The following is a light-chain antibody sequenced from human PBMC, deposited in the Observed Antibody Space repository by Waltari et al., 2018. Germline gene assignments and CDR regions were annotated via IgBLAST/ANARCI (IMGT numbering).Light chain of an antibody. CDR3: QSYDSSLSGWV. CDR1: RSTIGAGYD. V-gene: IGLV1-40*01. Sequence: QSVLTQPPSVSGAPGQRVTIPCTGRRSTIGAGYDVPWYQHLPGTAPKPVIYGNSNRPSGVPDRFSGSKSGTSASLAITGLQAEDEADYYCQSYDSSLSGWVFGGGTKLTVL. CDR2: GNS. J-gene: IGLJ3*02.